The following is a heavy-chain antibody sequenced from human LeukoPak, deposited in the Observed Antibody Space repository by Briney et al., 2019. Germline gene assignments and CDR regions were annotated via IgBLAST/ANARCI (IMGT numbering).Heavy chain of an antibody. J-gene: IGHJ4*02. CDR3: ARGRDYDFWSGYYGY. V-gene: IGHV1-69*05. CDR1: GGTFSSYA. D-gene: IGHD3-3*01. CDR2: IIPIFGTA. Sequence: GASVKVSCKASGGTFSSYAISWVRQAPGQGLEWMGGIIPIFGTANYAQKFQGRVTITTDESTSTAYMELSSLRSEDTAVYYCARGRDYDFWSGYYGYWGQGTLVTVSS.